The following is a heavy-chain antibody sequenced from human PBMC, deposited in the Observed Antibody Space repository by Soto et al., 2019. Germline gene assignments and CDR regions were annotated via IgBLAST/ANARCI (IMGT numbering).Heavy chain of an antibody. CDR3: ARGTTTGGWNWFDP. V-gene: IGHV4-38-2*01. CDR1: GYSITSGYF. CDR2: IYYSGST. J-gene: IGHJ5*02. D-gene: IGHD3-16*01. Sequence: SETLSLTCAVSGYSITSGYFWGWIRQPPGKGLEWIGSIYYSGSTYYNPSLKSRVTISVDTSRNQFSLKLSSVTAADTAVYYCARGTTTGGWNWFDPWGQGTLVTVSS.